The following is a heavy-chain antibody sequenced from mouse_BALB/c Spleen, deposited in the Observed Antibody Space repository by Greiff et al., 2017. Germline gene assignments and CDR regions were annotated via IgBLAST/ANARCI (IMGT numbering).Heavy chain of an antibody. V-gene: IGHV5-6-5*01. D-gene: IGHD2-3*01. CDR1: GFTFSSYA. J-gene: IGHJ3*01. CDR3: ARGPYMGDGYYAY. CDR2: ISSGGST. Sequence: EVKLQESGGGLVKPGGSLKLSCAASGFTFSSYAMSWVRQTPEKRLEWVASISSGGSTYYPDSVKGRFTISRDNARNILYLQMSSLRSEDTAMYYCARGPYMGDGYYAYWGQGTLVTVSA.